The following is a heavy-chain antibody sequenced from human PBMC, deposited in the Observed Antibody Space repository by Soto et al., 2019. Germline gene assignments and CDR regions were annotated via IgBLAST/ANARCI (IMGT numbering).Heavy chain of an antibody. CDR2: VNTYNGDT. Sequence: ASVKVSCKASGYTFTSYAISWVRQAPGQGLEWMGWVNTYNGDTKYAQNFQGRVTMTTDTSTNTAYMELRSLRSDDTAVYYCARDGVAVTTGISGYWGQGTLVTVSS. D-gene: IGHD4-4*01. CDR3: ARDGVAVTTGISGY. CDR1: GYTFTSYA. V-gene: IGHV1-18*01. J-gene: IGHJ4*02.